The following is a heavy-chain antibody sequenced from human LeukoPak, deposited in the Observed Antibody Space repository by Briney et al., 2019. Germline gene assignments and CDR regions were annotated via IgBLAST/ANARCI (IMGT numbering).Heavy chain of an antibody. CDR1: GFTFSSYD. CDR3: ARGSNYDSSSLFLFDY. V-gene: IGHV3-13*01. Sequence: SGGSLRLSCAASGFTFSSYDMHWVRQATGKGLEWVSAIGTAGDTYYPGSVKGRFTISRENAKNSLYLQMNSLRAGDTAVYYCARGSNYDSSSLFLFDYWGQGTLVTVSS. J-gene: IGHJ4*02. D-gene: IGHD3-22*01. CDR2: IGTAGDT.